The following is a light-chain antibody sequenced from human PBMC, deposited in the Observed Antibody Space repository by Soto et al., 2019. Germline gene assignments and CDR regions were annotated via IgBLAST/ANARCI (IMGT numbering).Light chain of an antibody. CDR3: MRALQTAPWT. CDR2: LGS. J-gene: IGKJ1*01. Sequence: DIVMTQSPLSLPVTPGEPASISCRSSQSLLHSNGYNYLDWYLQKPGQSPQLLIYLGSNRASGDPDRFGGSGTGTDFTLKISRVEAEHVGVYDCMRALQTAPWTFGQGTKVEIK. V-gene: IGKV2-28*01. CDR1: QSLLHSNGYNY.